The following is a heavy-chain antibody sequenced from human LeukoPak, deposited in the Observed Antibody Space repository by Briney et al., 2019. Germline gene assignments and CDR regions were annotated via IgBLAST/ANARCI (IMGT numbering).Heavy chain of an antibody. Sequence: PGGSLRLSCAASGFTFSSYGMHWVRQAPGKGLEWVAFIRYDGSNKYYADSVKGRFTISRDNSKNTLYLQMNSLRAEDTAVYYCAMRSGSSRGFQHWGQGTLVTVSS. CDR1: GFTFSSYG. J-gene: IGHJ1*01. CDR3: AMRSGSSRGFQH. CDR2: IRYDGSNK. V-gene: IGHV3-30*02. D-gene: IGHD1-26*01.